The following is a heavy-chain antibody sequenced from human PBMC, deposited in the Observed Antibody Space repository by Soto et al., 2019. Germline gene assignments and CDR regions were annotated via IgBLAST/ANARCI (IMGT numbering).Heavy chain of an antibody. D-gene: IGHD3-22*01. V-gene: IGHV4-34*01. CDR2: TNHSGGT. Sequence: LSLTCAVYGGSFSGYYWSWFRRPPEKGLDWIGETNHSGGTNYKPSLKSRITISVDTSKKHFSLKLSSVTAADTAVYYCAGNSYDNRGYLGGFDICVQGTMVTV. J-gene: IGHJ3*02. CDR3: AGNSYDNRGYLGGFDI. CDR1: GGSFSGYY.